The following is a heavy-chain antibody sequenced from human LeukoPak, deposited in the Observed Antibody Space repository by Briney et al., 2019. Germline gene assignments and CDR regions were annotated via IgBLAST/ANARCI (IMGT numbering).Heavy chain of an antibody. CDR2: ISGSGVGT. CDR3: ASHSSSWYGFDY. D-gene: IGHD6-13*01. J-gene: IGHJ4*02. Sequence: PGGSLRLSCAASGFTFSTYAMSWVRQAPGKGLQWVSAISGSGVGTSYADSVKGRFTISRDNSKNTLYLQMNSLRAEDTAVYYCASHSSSWYGFDYWGQGTLVTVSS. CDR1: GFTFSTYA. V-gene: IGHV3-23*01.